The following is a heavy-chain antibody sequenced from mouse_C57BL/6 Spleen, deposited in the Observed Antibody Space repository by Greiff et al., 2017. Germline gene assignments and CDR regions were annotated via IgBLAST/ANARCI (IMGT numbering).Heavy chain of an antibody. CDR3: ARTGRRSLDY. Sequence: QVQLQQSGAELVKPGASVKLSCKASGYTFTSYWMHWVKQRPGQGLEWIGMIHPNSGSTNYNEKFKSKATLTVDKSSSTAYMQLSSLTSEDSAVYYCARTGRRSLDYWGQGTTLTVSS. V-gene: IGHV1-64*01. CDR1: GYTFTSYW. CDR2: IHPNSGST. J-gene: IGHJ2*01. D-gene: IGHD4-1*01.